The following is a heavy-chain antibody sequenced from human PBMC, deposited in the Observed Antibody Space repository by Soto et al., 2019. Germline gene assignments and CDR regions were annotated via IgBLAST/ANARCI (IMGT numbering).Heavy chain of an antibody. Sequence: QVQLVQSGAEVMKPGASVKVSCKASGYTFTNYDISWVRQAPGQGPEWMGGVSAYNGNTTSAQKFQGRITLTTDTSTSTAYMELRSLRSDDTAVYYCSRGGAAPLGYWGQGTLVTVSS. CDR2: VSAYNGNT. D-gene: IGHD3-16*01. V-gene: IGHV1-18*01. CDR3: SRGGAAPLGY. CDR1: GYTFTNYD. J-gene: IGHJ4*02.